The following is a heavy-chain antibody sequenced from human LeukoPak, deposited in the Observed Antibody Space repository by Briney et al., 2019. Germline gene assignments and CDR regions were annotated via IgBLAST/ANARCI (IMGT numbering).Heavy chain of an antibody. D-gene: IGHD3-3*01. CDR2: IYYSGST. CDR3: ARRTIFGVVYTPFDY. V-gene: IGHV4-39*01. CDR1: GGSISSSSYY. J-gene: IGHJ4*02. Sequence: PSETLSLTCTVSGGSISSSSYYWGWIRQPPGKGLEWIGSIYYSGSTYYNPSLQSRVTISVDTSKTQFSLKLSSVTAADTAVYYCARRTIFGVVYTPFDYWGQGTLVTVSS.